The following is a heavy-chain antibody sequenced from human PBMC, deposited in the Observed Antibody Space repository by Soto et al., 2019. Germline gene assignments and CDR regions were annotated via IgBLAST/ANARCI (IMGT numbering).Heavy chain of an antibody. CDR2: ISYDGSNK. V-gene: IGHV3-30*18. Sequence: QVQLVESGGGVVQPGRSLRLSCAASGFTFSSYGMHWVRQAPGKGLEWVAVISYDGSNKYYADSVKGRFTISRDNSKNTLYLQMNSLRAEDTAVYYFAKGNDRYYFDYLGQGTLVTVSS. CDR3: AKGNDRYYFDY. J-gene: IGHJ4*02. D-gene: IGHD1-1*01. CDR1: GFTFSSYG.